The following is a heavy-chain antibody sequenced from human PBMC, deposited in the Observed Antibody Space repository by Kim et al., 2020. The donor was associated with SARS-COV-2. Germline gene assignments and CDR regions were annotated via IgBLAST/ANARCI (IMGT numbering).Heavy chain of an antibody. CDR2: INTNTADA. V-gene: IGHV7-4-1*02. CDR3: ARGLYHDVFTDYSSRKLDNYFDF. Sequence: ASVKVSCKAYGYSFTDYAINCVRQAPGQGLEWMGWINTNTADAVYVQGFTGRFVFSLDTSASTAYLQISNLKSDDTAVYYCARGLYHDVFTDYSSRKLDNYFDFWGRGTLVTVSS. D-gene: IGHD1-1*01. J-gene: IGHJ4*02. CDR1: GYSFTDYA.